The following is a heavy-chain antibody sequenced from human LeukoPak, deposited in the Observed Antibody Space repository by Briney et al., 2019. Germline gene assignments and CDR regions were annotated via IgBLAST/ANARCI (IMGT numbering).Heavy chain of an antibody. CDR2: IYSGGST. D-gene: IGHD5-24*01. CDR3: ARDRMATIGTYYYGMDV. V-gene: IGHV3-66*01. Sequence: GGSLRLSCAASGFTVSSNYMCWGRQAPGKGLEWCSVIYSGGSTYYAASVKGRFTISRDNSKNTLYLQMNSLRAEDTAVYYCARDRMATIGTYYYGMDVWGQGTT. CDR1: GFTVSSNY. J-gene: IGHJ6*02.